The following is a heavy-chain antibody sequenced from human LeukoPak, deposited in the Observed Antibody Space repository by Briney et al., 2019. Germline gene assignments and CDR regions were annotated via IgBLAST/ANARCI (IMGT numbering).Heavy chain of an antibody. V-gene: IGHV3-30*02. D-gene: IGHD3-10*01. CDR1: GFTFSSYG. J-gene: IGHJ4*02. Sequence: GGSLRLSCAAPGFTFSSYGMHWVRQAPGKGLEWVAFIRYDGSNKYYADSVKGRFTISRDNSKNTLYLQMNSLRAEDTAVYYCAKDRRLHPGYFDYWGQGTLVTVSS. CDR3: AKDRRLHPGYFDY. CDR2: IRYDGSNK.